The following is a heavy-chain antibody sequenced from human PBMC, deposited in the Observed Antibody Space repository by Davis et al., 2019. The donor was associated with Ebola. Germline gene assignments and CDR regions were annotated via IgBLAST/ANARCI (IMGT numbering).Heavy chain of an antibody. J-gene: IGHJ3*02. CDR1: SGSISSSGYY. CDR3: AGAFDI. CDR2: IYYSGST. V-gene: IGHV4-39*01. Sequence: MPSETLSLTCTVSSGSISSSGYYWGWIRQPPGKGLEWIGSIYYSGSTYYNQSLKSRVTISIDTSTNQFSLKLSSVTAADTAVYYCAGAFDIWGPGTMVTVSS.